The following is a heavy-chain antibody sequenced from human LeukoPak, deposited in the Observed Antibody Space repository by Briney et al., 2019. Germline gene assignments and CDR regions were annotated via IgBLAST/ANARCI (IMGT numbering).Heavy chain of an antibody. CDR3: ARFSNPDYVWGSYRYISQGSRYYFDY. Sequence: PSETLSLTCTVSGGSISSSSYYWRWIRQPPGKGLEWIGYIYYSGSTNYNPSLKSRVTISVDTSKNQFSLKLSSVTAADTAVYYCARFSNPDYVWGSYRYISQGSRYYFDYWGQGTLVTVSS. J-gene: IGHJ4*02. CDR2: IYYSGST. V-gene: IGHV4-61*01. CDR1: GGSISSSSYY. D-gene: IGHD3-16*02.